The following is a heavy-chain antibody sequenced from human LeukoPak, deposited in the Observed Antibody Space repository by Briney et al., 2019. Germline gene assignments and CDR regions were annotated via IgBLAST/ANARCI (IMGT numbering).Heavy chain of an antibody. CDR2: IYYSGST. CDR1: GGSISSSNYY. V-gene: IGHV4-39*01. J-gene: IGHJ3*02. Sequence: SETLSLTCTVSGGSISSSNYYWGWLRQPPGKGLEWIGSIYYSGSTYYNPSLKSRVTISVDTSKNQFSLKLSSVTAADTAVYYCARHYSPWYGAFDIWGQGTMVTVSS. D-gene: IGHD3-10*01. CDR3: ARHYSPWYGAFDI.